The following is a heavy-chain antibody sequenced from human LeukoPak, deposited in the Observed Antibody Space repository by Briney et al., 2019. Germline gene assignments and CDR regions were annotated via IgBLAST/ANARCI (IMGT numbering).Heavy chain of an antibody. D-gene: IGHD6-19*01. J-gene: IGHJ4*02. V-gene: IGHV3-23*01. CDR3: AKESWVPIWGIAVAGGFDY. Sequence: GGSLRLSCAASGFTFSSYAMSWVRQAPGKGLEWVSAISGSGGSTYYADSVKGRFTISRDNSKNTLYLQMNSLRAEDTAVYYCAKESWVPIWGIAVAGGFDYWGQGTLVTVSS. CDR1: GFTFSSYA. CDR2: ISGSGGST.